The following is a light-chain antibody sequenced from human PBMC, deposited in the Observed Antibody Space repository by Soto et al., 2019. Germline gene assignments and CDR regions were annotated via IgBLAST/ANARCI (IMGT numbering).Light chain of an antibody. Sequence: QSVLTQPASVSWSPGQSIAISCTGTSRDVGGYNYVTWYQQHPGKAPTLIIYDVSNRPSGVSSRFSGSKSGNTASLIISGLQAEDEADYYCSSYTTSSTLVFGGGTKLTVL. CDR2: DVS. V-gene: IGLV2-14*01. CDR1: SRDVGGYNY. CDR3: SSYTTSSTLV. J-gene: IGLJ3*02.